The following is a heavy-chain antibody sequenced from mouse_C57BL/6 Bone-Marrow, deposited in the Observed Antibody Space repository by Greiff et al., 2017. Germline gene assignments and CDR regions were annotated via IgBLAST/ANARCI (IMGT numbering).Heavy chain of an antibody. J-gene: IGHJ3*01. CDR2: IHPSDSDT. CDR3: ATDYGYDAWFAY. CDR1: GYTFTSYW. Sequence: VQLQQPGAELVKPGASVKVSCKASGYTFTSYWMHWVKQRPGQGLEWIGRIHPSDSDTNYNQKFKGKATLTVDKSSSPAYMQLSSLTSEDSAVYYCATDYGYDAWFAYWGQGTLVTVSA. V-gene: IGHV1-74*01. D-gene: IGHD2-2*01.